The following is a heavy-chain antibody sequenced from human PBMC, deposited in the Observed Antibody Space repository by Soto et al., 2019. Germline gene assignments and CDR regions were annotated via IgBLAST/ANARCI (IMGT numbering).Heavy chain of an antibody. CDR1: GGSVRSGNHF. CDR3: ARGGEPLGYYGLDV. V-gene: IGHV4-61*01. Sequence: SETLSLTCSVSGGSVRSGNHFWNWIRQPPGRGLEWLGYMYYTGVTNYHPSLKSRVSMSVDTSKDQFSLNLTSLTAADTAVYYCARGGEPLGYYGLDVLGEGTTVTVS. CDR2: MYYTGVT. D-gene: IGHD3-10*01. J-gene: IGHJ6*02.